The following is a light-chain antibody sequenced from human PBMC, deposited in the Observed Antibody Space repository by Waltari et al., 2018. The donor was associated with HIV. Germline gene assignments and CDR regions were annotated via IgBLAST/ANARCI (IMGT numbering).Light chain of an antibody. CDR1: SGPSSYA. J-gene: IGLJ3*02. CDR3: QTWATGIQV. Sequence: QLVLTQSPSASASLGASVKLTCTLSSGPSSYAIAWHQQQPEKGPRFLMKLNSDGSHSKGDGIPDRFSGSSSGAERYLTISSLQSDDEADYYCQTWATGIQVFGGGTKLTVL. CDR2: LNSDGSH. V-gene: IGLV4-69*01.